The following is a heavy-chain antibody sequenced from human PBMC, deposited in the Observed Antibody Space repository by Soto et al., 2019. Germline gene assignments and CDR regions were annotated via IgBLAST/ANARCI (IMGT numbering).Heavy chain of an antibody. V-gene: IGHV1-46*01. CDR2: INPSGGST. CDR3: ARDLLGLTTVVTPGTH. J-gene: IGHJ4*02. CDR1: GYTFTSYY. D-gene: IGHD4-17*01. Sequence: QVQLVQSGAEVKKPGASVKVSCKASGYTFTSYYMHWVRQAPGQGLEWMGIINPSGGSTSYAQKIQGRVTMTRDTSTCTVYMELSRLRSEDTAVYYCARDLLGLTTVVTPGTHWGQGTLVTVSS.